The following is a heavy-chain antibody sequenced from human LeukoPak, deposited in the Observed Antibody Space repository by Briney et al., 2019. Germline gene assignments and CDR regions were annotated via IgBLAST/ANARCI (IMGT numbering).Heavy chain of an antibody. J-gene: IGHJ6*02. D-gene: IGHD2-2*01. Sequence: GGSLRLSCAASGFTFSSYRMSWVRQAPGKGLEWVANIKQDGSEKYYGDSVKGRFTISRDNAKNSLYLQMNSLRAEDTAVYFCARVLAVPAAFYFYYGLDVWGQGTTVTVSS. V-gene: IGHV3-7*04. CDR3: ARVLAVPAAFYFYYGLDV. CDR2: IKQDGSEK. CDR1: GFTFSSYR.